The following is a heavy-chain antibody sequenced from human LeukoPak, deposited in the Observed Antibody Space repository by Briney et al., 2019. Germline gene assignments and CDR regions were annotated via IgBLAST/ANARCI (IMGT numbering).Heavy chain of an antibody. D-gene: IGHD1-26*01. CDR2: INPSDGNT. J-gene: IGHJ4*02. CDR1: GYTITSNY. V-gene: IGHV1-46*01. CDR3: ARDSPISGSYYGGLGY. Sequence: ASVKVSCKTSGYTITSNYIYWVRRAPGQGLEWVGVINPSDGNTDYPKKFKGRVTMTSDTSTSTVYMELSSLKSEDTAVYYCARDSPISGSYYGGLGYWGQGVLVTVSS.